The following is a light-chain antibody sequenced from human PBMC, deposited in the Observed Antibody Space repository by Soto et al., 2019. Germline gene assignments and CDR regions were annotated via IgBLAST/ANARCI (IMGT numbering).Light chain of an antibody. V-gene: IGLV2-8*01. CDR3: SSYAGSNSFVV. CDR1: SSDVGDYNS. Sequence: QSALTQPPSASGSPGQSVTISCTGTSSDVGDYNSVSWYQQHPGKAPKLMIYEVSKRPSGVPDRFSGSKSGNTASLTVSGLQAEDEADYYCSSYAGSNSFVVFGGGTKLTVL. J-gene: IGLJ2*01. CDR2: EVS.